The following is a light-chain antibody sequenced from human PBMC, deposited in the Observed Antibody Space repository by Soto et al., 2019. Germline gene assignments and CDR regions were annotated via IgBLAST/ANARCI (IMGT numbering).Light chain of an antibody. V-gene: IGKV3-20*01. CDR1: QSVSSRY. CDR2: GAS. J-gene: IGKJ2*01. CDR3: QQHGSSPPYS. Sequence: EIVLTQSPGTVSLSPGERATLSCRASQSVSSRYLAWYQQKPGQAPRLLIYGASSRATGIPDRFSGSASGTDFTLTVSRVEPADFAVYYCQQHGSSPPYSFGKGTKLEIK.